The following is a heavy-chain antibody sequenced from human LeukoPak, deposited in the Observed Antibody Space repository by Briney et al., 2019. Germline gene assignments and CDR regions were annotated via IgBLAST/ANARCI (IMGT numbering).Heavy chain of an antibody. J-gene: IGHJ5*02. Sequence: SETLSLTCAVSGNSISSGYYWGWIRQPPGKGLEWIGSIYHSGSTYYNPSLKSRVTISVDTSKNQFSLKLSSVTAADTAVYYCARDFRNYYDSSGYYIWFDPWGQGTLVSVSS. D-gene: IGHD3-22*01. CDR3: ARDFRNYYDSSGYYIWFDP. CDR1: GNSISSGYY. V-gene: IGHV4-38-2*02. CDR2: IYHSGST.